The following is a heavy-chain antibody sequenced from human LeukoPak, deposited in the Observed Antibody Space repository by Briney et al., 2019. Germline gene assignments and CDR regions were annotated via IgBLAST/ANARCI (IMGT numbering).Heavy chain of an antibody. V-gene: IGHV3-7*01. CDR1: GFTFTSYV. CDR3: ARAGVVAPDAFDI. D-gene: IGHD2-15*01. Sequence: GGSLRLSCAASGFTFTSYVMSWVRQASGKGLEWVANIKQDGSEKYYVDSVKGRFTISRDNAKNSLYLQMNSLRAEDTAVYYCARAGVVAPDAFDIWGQGTMVTVSS. CDR2: IKQDGSEK. J-gene: IGHJ3*02.